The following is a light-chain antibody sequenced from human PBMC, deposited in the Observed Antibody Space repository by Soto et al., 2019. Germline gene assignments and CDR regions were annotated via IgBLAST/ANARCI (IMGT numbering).Light chain of an antibody. CDR2: ENN. J-gene: IGLJ1*01. CDR3: QSYDSSLGGYV. V-gene: IGLV1-40*01. Sequence: QSVLTQPPSVSEAPGQRVTISCTGSSSNIGAGYEAHWYQQVPGTAPKLLIYENNNRPSGVPDRFSGSKSGTSASLAITGLQAVAEAEYYCQSYDSSLGGYVFGTGTKLTVL. CDR1: SSNIGAGYE.